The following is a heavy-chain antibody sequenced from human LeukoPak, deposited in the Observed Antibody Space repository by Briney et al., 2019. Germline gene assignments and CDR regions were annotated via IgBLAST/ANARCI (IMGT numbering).Heavy chain of an antibody. J-gene: IGHJ4*02. CDR1: GFTLDDYG. CDR3: ARRWDSRFYFDY. CDR2: FNWNGDST. D-gene: IGHD1-26*01. V-gene: IGHV3-20*04. Sequence: PGGSLRLSCAASGFTLDDYGMSWVRQAPGKGLEWVSGFNWNGDSTGYADSVKGRFTISRDNAKNSLYLQMNSLRAEDTALYYCARRWDSRFYFDYWGQGTLVTVSS.